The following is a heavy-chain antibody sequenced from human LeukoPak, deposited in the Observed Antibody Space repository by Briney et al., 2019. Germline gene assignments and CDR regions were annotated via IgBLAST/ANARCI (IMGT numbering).Heavy chain of an antibody. CDR1: GGSISSGSYY. J-gene: IGHJ4*02. V-gene: IGHV4-61*02. Sequence: SQTLSLTCTVSGGSISSGSYYWSWIRQPAGKGLEWIGRIYTSGSTNYNPSLKSRVTISVDPSKNQFSLKLSSVTAADTAVYYCARGGLLRDIDYWGQGTLVTVSS. D-gene: IGHD1-26*01. CDR2: IYTSGST. CDR3: ARGGLLRDIDY.